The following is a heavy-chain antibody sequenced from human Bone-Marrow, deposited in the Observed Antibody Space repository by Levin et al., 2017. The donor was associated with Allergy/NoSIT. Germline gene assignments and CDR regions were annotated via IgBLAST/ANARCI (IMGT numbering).Heavy chain of an antibody. Sequence: GESLKISCAASGFTFSSYAMSWVRQAPGKGLEWVSAISGSGGSTYYADSVKGRFTISRDNSKNTLYLQMNSLRAEDTAVYYCAKGSYIPPGGVKYYFDYWGQGTLVTVSS. CDR3: AKGSYIPPGGVKYYFDY. CDR2: ISGSGGST. CDR1: GFTFSSYA. J-gene: IGHJ4*02. V-gene: IGHV3-23*01. D-gene: IGHD2-8*02.